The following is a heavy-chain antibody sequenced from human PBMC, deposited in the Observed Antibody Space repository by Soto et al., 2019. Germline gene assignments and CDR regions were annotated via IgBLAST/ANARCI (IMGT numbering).Heavy chain of an antibody. V-gene: IGHV3-7*01. CDR1: GFTFSSYW. CDR2: IKQDGSEK. D-gene: IGHD4-17*01. CDR3: ARDHGGLYGDYEDY. J-gene: IGHJ4*02. Sequence: GGSLRLSCAASGFTFSSYWMSWVRQAPGKGLEWVANIKQDGSEKYYVDSVKGRFTISRDNAKNSLYLQMNSLRAEDTAVYYCARDHGGLYGDYEDYWGQGTLVTVSS.